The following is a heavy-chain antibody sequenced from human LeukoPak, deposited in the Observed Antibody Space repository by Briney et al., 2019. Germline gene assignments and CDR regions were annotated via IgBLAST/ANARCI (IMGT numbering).Heavy chain of an antibody. CDR2: ISAYNGNT. Sequence: GASVKASCKASGYTFTSYGISWVRQAPGHRLEWMGWISAYNGNTNYAQKLQGKVTMTTDTSTSTAYMELRSLRSDDTAVYYCARDLGALAVAGSFEYWGQGTLVTVSS. V-gene: IGHV1-18*04. CDR1: GYTFTSYG. D-gene: IGHD6-19*01. CDR3: ARDLGALAVAGSFEY. J-gene: IGHJ4*02.